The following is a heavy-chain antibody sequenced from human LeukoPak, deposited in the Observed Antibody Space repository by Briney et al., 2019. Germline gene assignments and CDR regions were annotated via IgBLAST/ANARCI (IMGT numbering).Heavy chain of an antibody. CDR3: VRHDGRGGATMGAFDS. CDR2: VYYGRIT. CDR1: AGSFISSSHH. D-gene: IGHD5-12*01. V-gene: IGHV4-39*01. Sequence: PSETLSLTCTVSAGSFISSSHHWGWIRQSPGKGLEWIGTVYYGRITYYNPSLDGRVTISLDTSANHFSLQLNSVTAADTAVYYCVRHDGRGGATMGAFDSWGQGSLVTVSP. J-gene: IGHJ5*01.